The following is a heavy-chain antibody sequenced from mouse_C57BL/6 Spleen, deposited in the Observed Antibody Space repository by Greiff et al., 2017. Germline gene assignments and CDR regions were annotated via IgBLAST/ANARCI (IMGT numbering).Heavy chain of an antibody. CDR2: IYPRSGNT. D-gene: IGHD2-12*01. J-gene: IGHJ3*01. V-gene: IGHV1-81*01. CDR1: GYTFTSYG. CDR3: ARRDSYYEGWFAD. Sequence: QVQLQQSGAELARPGASVKLSCKASGYTFTSYGISWVKQRTGQGLEWIGEIYPRSGNTNYNEKFKGKATLTVDKSSSTAYMELRSLTSEESAVYVCARRDSYYEGWFADWGQGTLVTVSA.